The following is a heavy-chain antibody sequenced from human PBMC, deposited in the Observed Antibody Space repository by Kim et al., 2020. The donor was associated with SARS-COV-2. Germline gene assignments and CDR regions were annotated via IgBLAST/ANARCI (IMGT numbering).Heavy chain of an antibody. CDR3: ARGEAGSPDNNWFDP. J-gene: IGHJ5*02. V-gene: IGHV1-69*13. CDR2: IIPIFGTA. CDR1: GGTFSSYA. Sequence: SVKVSCKASGGTFSSYAISWVRQAPGQGLEWMGGIIPIFGTANYAQKFQGRVTITADESTSTAYMELSSLRSEDTAVYYCARGEAGSPDNNWFDPWGQGTLVTVSS. D-gene: IGHD1-26*01.